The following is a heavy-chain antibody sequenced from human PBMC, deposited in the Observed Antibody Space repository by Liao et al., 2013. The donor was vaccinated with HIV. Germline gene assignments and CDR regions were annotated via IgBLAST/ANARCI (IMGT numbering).Heavy chain of an antibody. CDR3: ARGRAYDFWSGSVPTFDY. D-gene: IGHD3-3*01. Sequence: QVQLHESGPGLVKPSDTLSLTCTVSGGSITSHFWAWIRQPPGKGLEWIGDISYSGSTNYNPSLKNGVTMSLDTSNNRFSLRLNSVTAADTAVYYCARGRAYDFWSGSVPTFDYWGQERWSPS. J-gene: IGHJ4*01. CDR1: GGSITSHF. CDR2: ISYSGST. V-gene: IGHV4-59*11.